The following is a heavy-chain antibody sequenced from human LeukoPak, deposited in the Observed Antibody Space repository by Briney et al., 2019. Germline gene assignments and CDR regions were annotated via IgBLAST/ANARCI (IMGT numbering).Heavy chain of an antibody. CDR1: GFTFGSYW. Sequence: PGGSLRLSCAASGFTFGSYWMSWVRQAPGKGLEWVATIKKEGSAKYYVDSVKGRFTISRDNAENSLFLQMSTLRAEDTAVYYCARLSGEVTVFDYWGQGTLVTVSS. V-gene: IGHV3-7*01. D-gene: IGHD2-21*02. J-gene: IGHJ4*02. CDR2: IKKEGSAK. CDR3: ARLSGEVTVFDY.